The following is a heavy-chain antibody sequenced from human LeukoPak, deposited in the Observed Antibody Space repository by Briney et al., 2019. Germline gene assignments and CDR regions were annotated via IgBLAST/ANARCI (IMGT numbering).Heavy chain of an antibody. D-gene: IGHD2-2*01. CDR3: ARDAAAIHYYYYGMDV. Sequence: GGSLGLSCAASGFTFSSYAMSWVRQAPGKGLEWVSAISGSGGSTYYADSVKGRFTISRDNAKNSLYLQMNSLRAEDTAVYYCARDAAAIHYYYYGMDVWGQGTTVTVSS. CDR2: ISGSGGST. V-gene: IGHV3-23*01. J-gene: IGHJ6*02. CDR1: GFTFSSYA.